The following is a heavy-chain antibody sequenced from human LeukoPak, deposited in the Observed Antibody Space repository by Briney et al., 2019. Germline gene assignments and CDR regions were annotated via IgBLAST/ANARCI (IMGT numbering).Heavy chain of an antibody. CDR2: ISGSGGST. D-gene: IGHD3-22*01. Sequence: GSLRLSCTASGFTFGDHAMSWVRQAPGKGLEWVSAISGSGGSTYYADSVKGRFTISRDNSKNTLYLQMNSLRAEDTAVYYCARDITMIVVVITGWFDPWGQGTLVTVSS. CDR3: ARDITMIVVVITGWFDP. CDR1: GFTFGDHA. J-gene: IGHJ5*02. V-gene: IGHV3-23*01.